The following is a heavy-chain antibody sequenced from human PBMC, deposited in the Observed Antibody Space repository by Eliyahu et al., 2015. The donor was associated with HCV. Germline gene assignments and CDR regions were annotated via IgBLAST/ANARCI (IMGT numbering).Heavy chain of an antibody. V-gene: IGHV1-46*03. Sequence: QVQLVQSGAEVKKPGASVKVSCXASGYPFTXXXMHWVRQAXGXGLEWMGIINPSGXSTSYAQKFQGRVTMTRDTSTSTVYMELSSLRSEDTAVYYCARVRTVTNYFDYWGQGTLVTVSS. CDR1: GYPFTXXX. J-gene: IGHJ4*02. D-gene: IGHD4-17*01. CDR3: ARVRTVTNYFDY. CDR2: INPSGXST.